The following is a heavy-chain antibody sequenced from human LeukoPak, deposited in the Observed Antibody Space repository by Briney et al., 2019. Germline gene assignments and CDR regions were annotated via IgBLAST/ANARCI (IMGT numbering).Heavy chain of an antibody. CDR2: IYSGGNT. CDR1: GFTVSSNY. CDR3: ARTPMFYFYGMDV. Sequence: GGSLRLSCAASGFTVSSNYMNWVRQAPGRGLECVSVIYSGGNTYYSDSVKGRFTISRDNSKNTLYLQMNSLRAEDTAVYYCARTPMFYFYGMDVWGRGTTVTVSS. D-gene: IGHD2-15*01. J-gene: IGHJ6*02. V-gene: IGHV3-66*01.